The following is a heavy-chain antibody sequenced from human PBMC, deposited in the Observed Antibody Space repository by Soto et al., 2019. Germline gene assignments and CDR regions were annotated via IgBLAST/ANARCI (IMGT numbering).Heavy chain of an antibody. D-gene: IGHD7-27*01. CDR1: GFTFTSSA. Sequence: SVKVSCKASGFTFTSSAVQWVRQARGQRLEWIGWIVVGSGNTNYAQKFQERVTITRDMSTSTAYMELSSLRSEDTAVYYCAADRDVIAPTGEYYYYGMDVWGQGNTVTVS. CDR2: IVVGSGNT. V-gene: IGHV1-58*01. CDR3: AADRDVIAPTGEYYYYGMDV. J-gene: IGHJ6*02.